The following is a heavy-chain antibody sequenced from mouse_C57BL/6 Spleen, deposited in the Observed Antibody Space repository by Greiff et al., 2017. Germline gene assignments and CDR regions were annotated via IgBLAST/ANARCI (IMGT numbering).Heavy chain of an antibody. D-gene: IGHD2-3*01. J-gene: IGHJ4*01. CDR3: ARGYDGYSLYAMDY. Sequence: QVQLQQPGAELVMPGASVKLSCKASGYTFTSYWMHWVKQRPGQGLEWIGEIDPSDSYTNYNQKFKGKSTLTVDKSSSTAYMQLSSLTSEDSAVYYCARGYDGYSLYAMDYWGQGTSVTVSS. V-gene: IGHV1-69*01. CDR2: IDPSDSYT. CDR1: GYTFTSYW.